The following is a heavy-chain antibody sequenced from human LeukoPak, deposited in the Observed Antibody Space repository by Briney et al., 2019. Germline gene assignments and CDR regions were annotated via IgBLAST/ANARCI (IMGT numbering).Heavy chain of an antibody. V-gene: IGHV4-59*01. CDR1: GGSISSYY. CDR2: IYYSGST. CDR3: AGGGATDYFDY. Sequence: SETLSLTCTVSGGSISSYYWSWIRQPPGKGLEWIGYIYYSGSTNYNPSLKSRVTISVDTSKNQFSLKLSSVTAADTAVYYCAGGGATDYFDYWGQGTLVTVSS. J-gene: IGHJ4*02. D-gene: IGHD1-26*01.